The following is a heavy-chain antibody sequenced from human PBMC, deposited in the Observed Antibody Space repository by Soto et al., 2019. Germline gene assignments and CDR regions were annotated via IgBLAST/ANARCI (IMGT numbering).Heavy chain of an antibody. Sequence: SETLSLSCSVSNGSISGFYWPWIRKAPGKILDGSRNIHYSGRTNYNPAPTSRTSMSVGTSKNQFSQILKSITDADTAVYYCVRAGVGIGNRFDVWGRGTMVTVYS. CDR1: NGSISGFY. CDR2: IHYSGRT. D-gene: IGHD1-26*01. V-gene: IGHV4-59*12. CDR3: VRAGVGIGNRFDV. J-gene: IGHJ4*01.